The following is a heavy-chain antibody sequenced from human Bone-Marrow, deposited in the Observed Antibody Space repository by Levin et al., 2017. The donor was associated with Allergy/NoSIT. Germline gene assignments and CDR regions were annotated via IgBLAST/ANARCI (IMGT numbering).Heavy chain of an antibody. J-gene: IGHJ5*02. Sequence: GGSLRLSCAASGFTFSNYAMFWVRQAPGKGLEWVAAISYDGKNKDHADSVKGRFTISRDNSKNTLYLQMNSLRAEDTAVYYCARGRYIRTWFDPWGQGTLVTVSS. D-gene: IGHD3-9*01. CDR1: GFTFSNYA. CDR2: ISYDGKNK. CDR3: ARGRYIRTWFDP. V-gene: IGHV3-30*04.